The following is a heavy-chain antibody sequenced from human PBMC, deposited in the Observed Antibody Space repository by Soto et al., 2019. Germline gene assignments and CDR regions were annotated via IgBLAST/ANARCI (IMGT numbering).Heavy chain of an antibody. CDR2: INHSGST. CDR1: GGSFSGYY. V-gene: IGHV4-34*01. D-gene: IGHD2-15*01. J-gene: IGHJ5*02. Sequence: VQLQQWGAGLLKPSETLSLTCAVYGGSFSGYYWSWIRQPPGKGLEWIGEINHSGSTNYNPSLKSRVTISVDTSKNQFSLKLSSVTAADTAVYYCARGHNIVVVVAASPTANWFDPWGQGTLVTVSS. CDR3: ARGHNIVVVVAASPTANWFDP.